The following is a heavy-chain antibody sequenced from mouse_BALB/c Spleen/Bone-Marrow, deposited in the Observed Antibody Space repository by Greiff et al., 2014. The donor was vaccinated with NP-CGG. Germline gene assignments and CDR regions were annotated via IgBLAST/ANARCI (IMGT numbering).Heavy chain of an antibody. Sequence: QVQLKESGTELMKPGASVKISCKATGYTFSSYWIEWVNQRPGHGLEWIGEILPGSGSTNYNEKFKGKAPFTADTSSNTAYMQLSSLTSEDSAVYYCARGGHGFAWFAYWGQGTLVTVSA. CDR2: ILPGSGST. CDR3: ARGGHGFAWFAY. V-gene: IGHV1-9*01. D-gene: IGHD1-2*01. CDR1: GYTFSSYW. J-gene: IGHJ3*01.